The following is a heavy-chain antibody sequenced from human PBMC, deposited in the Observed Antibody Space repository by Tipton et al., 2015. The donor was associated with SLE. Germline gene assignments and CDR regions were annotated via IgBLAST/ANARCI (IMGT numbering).Heavy chain of an antibody. Sequence: TLSLTCTVSGGSISSGDCYWTWIRQLPGKGLEWIGYIYYSGSTSYSSSLKSRLTISKDTSKNQFSLKLTSVTAADTAMYYCARVERWVQNRGVDSWGQGTLVTVSS. D-gene: IGHD5-24*01. CDR2: IYYSGST. V-gene: IGHV4-31*03. CDR3: ARVERWVQNRGVDS. CDR1: GGSISSGDCY. J-gene: IGHJ5*01.